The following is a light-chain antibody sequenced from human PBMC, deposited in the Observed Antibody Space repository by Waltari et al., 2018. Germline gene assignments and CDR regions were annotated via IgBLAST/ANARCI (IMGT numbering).Light chain of an antibody. CDR2: NDN. V-gene: IGLV1-40*01. CDR3: QSYDITLSASV. Sequence: QSVLTQPPSVSGAPGQRVTISCTGSSSNIGAGYDVHWYQQLPGTAPKLLIYNDNNRPSGVPGRFSGSKSGTSASLAITGLQAEDEADYYCQSYDITLSASVFAGGTKLTV. J-gene: IGLJ3*02. CDR1: SSNIGAGYD.